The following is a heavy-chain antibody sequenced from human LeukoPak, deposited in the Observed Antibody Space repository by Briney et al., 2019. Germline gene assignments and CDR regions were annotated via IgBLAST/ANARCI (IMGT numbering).Heavy chain of an antibody. Sequence: GESLKISCKGSGYSFTSYWIGWVRQMPGKGLEWMGIIYPGDSDTRYSPSFQGQVTISADKSISTAYLQWSSLKASDTAMYFCARRRTVVTPSYAFDIWGQGTMVTVSS. J-gene: IGHJ3*02. CDR3: ARRRTVVTPSYAFDI. CDR1: GYSFTSYW. CDR2: IYPGDSDT. D-gene: IGHD4-23*01. V-gene: IGHV5-51*01.